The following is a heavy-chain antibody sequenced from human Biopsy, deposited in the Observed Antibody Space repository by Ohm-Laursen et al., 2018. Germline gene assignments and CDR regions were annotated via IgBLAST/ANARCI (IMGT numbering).Heavy chain of an antibody. CDR2: IKSDSTTI. J-gene: IGHJ6*02. D-gene: IGHD2-8*01. Sequence: GSLRLSCAASGFGFSGYHMNWVRQAPGKGLQWLAYIKSDSTTIYYADSVKGRFTISRDNAKNSLFLQMNSLRAEDTAIYYCAREQLMVFAMDVWGQGTTVTVSS. CDR3: AREQLMVFAMDV. V-gene: IGHV3-48*01. CDR1: GFGFSGYH.